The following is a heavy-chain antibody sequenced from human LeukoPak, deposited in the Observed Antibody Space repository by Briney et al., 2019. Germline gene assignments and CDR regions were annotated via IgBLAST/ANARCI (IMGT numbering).Heavy chain of an antibody. Sequence: GGSLRLSCAASGFTFNTYSMNWVRQAPGEGLEWVSYISDSSGTIYYADSVKDRFTISRDNAKNSLYLQMNSLRAEDTAVYYCARGPYGDYVDALDYWGQGTLVTVSS. J-gene: IGHJ4*02. D-gene: IGHD4-17*01. CDR1: GFTFNTYS. CDR3: ARGPYGDYVDALDY. V-gene: IGHV3-48*01. CDR2: ISDSSGTI.